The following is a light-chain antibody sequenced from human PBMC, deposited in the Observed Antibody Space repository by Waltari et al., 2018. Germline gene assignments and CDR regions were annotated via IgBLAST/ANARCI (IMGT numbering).Light chain of an antibody. CDR3: AAWDDSLSGWV. J-gene: IGLJ3*02. Sequence: QSVLTQPPSASGTPGQRVTISCSGSSSNIGSDYVYWYQQLPGTAPKLLIYRDNQRPSGVPDLFAGSNSGTSASLAISGLRSEDEADYYCAAWDDSLSGWVFGGGTKLTVL. V-gene: IGLV1-47*01. CDR1: SSNIGSDY. CDR2: RDN.